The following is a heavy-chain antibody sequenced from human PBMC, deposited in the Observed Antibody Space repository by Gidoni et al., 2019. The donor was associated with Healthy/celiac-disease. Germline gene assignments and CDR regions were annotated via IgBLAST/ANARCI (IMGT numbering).Heavy chain of an antibody. CDR1: GGSFSGYY. V-gene: IGHV4-34*01. J-gene: IGHJ4*02. Sequence: QVQLQQWGAGLLKPSETLSLTCAVYGGSFSGYYWSWIRQPPGKGLEWIGEINHSGSTNYNPSLKSRVTISVDTFKNQFSLKLSSVTAADTAVYYCASSRRVVYYYDSSGYAYWGQGTLVTVSS. CDR3: ASSRRVVYYYDSSGYAY. D-gene: IGHD3-22*01. CDR2: INHSGST.